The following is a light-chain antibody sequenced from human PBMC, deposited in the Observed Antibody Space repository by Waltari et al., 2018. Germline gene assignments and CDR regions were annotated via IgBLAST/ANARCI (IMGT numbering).Light chain of an antibody. J-gene: IGLJ1*01. CDR3: SSYTSSSTYV. CDR1: SSDVGGYNY. V-gene: IGLV2-14*01. CDR2: DVS. Sequence: QSALTQPASVSGSPGPSITISCTGTSSDVGGYNYVFWYQQHPGKAPKLMIYDVSNRPSGVSNRFSGSKSGNTASLTISGLQAEDEADYYCSSYTSSSTYVFGTGTKVTVL.